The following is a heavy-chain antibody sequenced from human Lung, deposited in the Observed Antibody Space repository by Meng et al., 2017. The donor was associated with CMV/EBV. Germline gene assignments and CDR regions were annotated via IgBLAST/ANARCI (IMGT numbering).Heavy chain of an antibody. J-gene: IGHJ5*01. D-gene: IGHD2-2*01. V-gene: IGHV3-23*01. CDR1: GFTFSTYA. Sequence: GGSLRLXCAASGFTFSTYAMSWVRQAPGKRLEWLSAITGSGDDTYYADSVRGRFTISRDNSKNTLSLQMNSLRAEDTALYYCAKAGGYCTGASCYPNWFDPXRLGXLVTVSS. CDR3: AKAGGYCTGASCYPNWFDP. CDR2: ITGSGDDT.